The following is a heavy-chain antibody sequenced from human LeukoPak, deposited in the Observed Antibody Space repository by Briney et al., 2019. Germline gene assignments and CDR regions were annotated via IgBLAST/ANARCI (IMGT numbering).Heavy chain of an antibody. CDR1: EFTFNSYA. D-gene: IGHD3-10*01. Sequence: GGSLRLSCAASEFTFNSYAMTWVRQAPGKGLERVSTISGSGGNTYYADSVKGRFTISRDNSKNTLYLQMNSLRAEDTAVYYCAKGYYVSGSYYKYWGQGTLVTVSS. CDR3: AKGYYVSGSYYKY. CDR2: ISGSGGNT. V-gene: IGHV3-23*01. J-gene: IGHJ4*02.